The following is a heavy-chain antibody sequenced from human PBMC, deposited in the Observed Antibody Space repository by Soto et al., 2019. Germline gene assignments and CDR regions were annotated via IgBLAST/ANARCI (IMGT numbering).Heavy chain of an antibody. Sequence: QVQLVQSGAEEKKPGASVKVSCKASGYTFTSYAMHWVRQAPGQRLEWMGWINAGNGNTKYSQKFQGSVTITRDTSASTAYMELSSLRSEDTAVYYCARDPRYYGMDVWGQVTTVTVSS. J-gene: IGHJ6*02. CDR3: ARDPRYYGMDV. CDR2: INAGNGNT. V-gene: IGHV1-3*05. CDR1: GYTFTSYA.